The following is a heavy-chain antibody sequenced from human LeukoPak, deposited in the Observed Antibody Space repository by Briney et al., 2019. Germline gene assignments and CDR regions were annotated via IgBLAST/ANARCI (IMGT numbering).Heavy chain of an antibody. V-gene: IGHV1-8*01. CDR1: GYTFTSYD. Sequence: GASVKVSCKASGYTFTSYDINWVRQATGQGLEWMGWMNPNSGNTGYAQKFQGRVTMTRNTSISTAYMELSSLRSADTAVYYCARGAAVVVPAATKKYFDYWGQGTLVTVSS. CDR3: ARGAAVVVPAATKKYFDY. D-gene: IGHD2-2*01. J-gene: IGHJ4*02. CDR2: MNPNSGNT.